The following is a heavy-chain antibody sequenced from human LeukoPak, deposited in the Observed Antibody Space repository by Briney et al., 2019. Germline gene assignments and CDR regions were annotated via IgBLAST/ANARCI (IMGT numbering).Heavy chain of an antibody. J-gene: IGHJ3*02. CDR2: IIPIFGTA. Sequence: SVKVSCKASGYTFTGYYMHWVRQAPGQGLEWMGRIIPIFGTANYAQKFQGRVTITTDESTSTAYMELSSLRSEDTAVYYCARSYIVVVVAANAGAFDIWGQGTMVTVSS. D-gene: IGHD2-15*01. V-gene: IGHV1-69*05. CDR1: GYTFTGYY. CDR3: ARSYIVVVVAANAGAFDI.